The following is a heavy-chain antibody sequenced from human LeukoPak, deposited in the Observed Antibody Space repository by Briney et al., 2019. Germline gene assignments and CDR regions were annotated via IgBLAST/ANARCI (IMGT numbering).Heavy chain of an antibody. Sequence: GGSLRLSCAASGFSFSRFSMHWVRQAPGLGLEWVSSISDSSTYIYYADSFKGRFTTSRDDANNTLHLHMDSLRVEDTAVYFCARDPQYYFDSSGFDYWGQGVLVTVSS. CDR1: GFSFSRFS. D-gene: IGHD3-22*01. J-gene: IGHJ4*02. CDR3: ARDPQYYFDSSGFDY. CDR2: ISDSSTYI. V-gene: IGHV3-21*04.